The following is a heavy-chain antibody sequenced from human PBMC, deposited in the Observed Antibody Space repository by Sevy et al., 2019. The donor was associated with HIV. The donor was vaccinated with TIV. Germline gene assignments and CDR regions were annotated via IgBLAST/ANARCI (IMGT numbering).Heavy chain of an antibody. CDR1: GGSISSSSYY. CDR3: ARHWAFCSSTSCPWEYYYYGMDV. V-gene: IGHV4-39*01. J-gene: IGHJ6*02. D-gene: IGHD2-2*01. Sequence: SETLSLTCTVSGGSISSSSYYWGWIRQPPGKGLEWIGSIYYSGSTYYNPSLKSRVTISVDTSKNQFSLKLGSVTAADTAVYYCARHWAFCSSTSCPWEYYYYGMDVWGQGTTVTVSS. CDR2: IYYSGST.